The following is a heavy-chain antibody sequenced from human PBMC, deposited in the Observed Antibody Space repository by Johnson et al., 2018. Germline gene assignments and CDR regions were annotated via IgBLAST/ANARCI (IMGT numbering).Heavy chain of an antibody. Sequence: LRLSCAASGFTFSTYVSCVRQAPGLGLEWVSTISDSGQHTFYADSVKGRFTISRDNSKDTLYLQMNSLRPEDTATYYCARDQGLVGSIPPDAFDFWGQGTMVTVSS. CDR2: ISDSGQHT. J-gene: IGHJ3*01. CDR1: GFTFSTYV. CDR3: ARDQGLVGSIPPDAFDF. V-gene: IGHV3-23*01. D-gene: IGHD1-26*01.